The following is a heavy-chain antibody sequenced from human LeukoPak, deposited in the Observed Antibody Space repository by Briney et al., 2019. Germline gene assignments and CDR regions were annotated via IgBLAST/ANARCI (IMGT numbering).Heavy chain of an antibody. J-gene: IGHJ4*02. V-gene: IGHV4-39*01. CDR2: IFYSGSP. CDR1: GGSISSSSYY. Sequence: SETLSLTCSVSGGSISSSSYYWGWIRQPPGKGLEWIGSIFYSGSPYCTPSLKSRVTISVDTPKNQFSLKLSSVTAADTAVYYCARHEYSGSYFDYWGQGTLVTASS. D-gene: IGHD1-26*01. CDR3: ARHEYSGSYFDY.